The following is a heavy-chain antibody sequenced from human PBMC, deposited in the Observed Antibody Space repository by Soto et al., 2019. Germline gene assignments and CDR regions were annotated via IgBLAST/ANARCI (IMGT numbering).Heavy chain of an antibody. V-gene: IGHV1-18*01. CDR2: ISAYNGNT. J-gene: IGHJ3*02. CDR3: AREEYYYGSGKGFDI. D-gene: IGHD3-10*01. CDR1: GYTFTSYG. Sequence: QVQLVQSGAEVKKPGASVKVSCKASGYTFTSYGISWVRQAPGQGLEWMGWISAYNGNTNYAQKLQGRVTMTTGTSTSTAYMERRSLRSDDTAVYYGAREEYYYGSGKGFDIWGQGTRVTVAS.